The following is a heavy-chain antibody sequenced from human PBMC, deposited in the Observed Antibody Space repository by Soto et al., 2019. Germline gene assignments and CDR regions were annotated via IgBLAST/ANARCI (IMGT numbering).Heavy chain of an antibody. Sequence: QVQLVESGGGVVQPGRSLRLSCAASGFTFSSYAMHWVRQAPGKGLEWVAVISYDGSNKYYADSVKGRFTISRDNSKNTLYLKMNSLRAEDTAVYYCAREREGYYGSGSYSSDGMDVWGQGTTVTVSS. V-gene: IGHV3-30-3*01. J-gene: IGHJ6*02. CDR3: AREREGYYGSGSYSSDGMDV. CDR1: GFTFSSYA. CDR2: ISYDGSNK. D-gene: IGHD3-10*01.